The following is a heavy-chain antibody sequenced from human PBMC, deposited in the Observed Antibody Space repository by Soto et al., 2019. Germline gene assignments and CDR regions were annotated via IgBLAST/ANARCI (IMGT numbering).Heavy chain of an antibody. CDR1: GDTFTANY. Sequence: ASVKVSCKASGDTFTANYIHWVRQAPGQGFEWMGWINPKSGGTNYPQKFQGRVTITRDTSASTAYMELSSLRSEDTAVYYCARDRDYDFWSGDNNWFDPWGQGTLVTVSS. CDR3: ARDRDYDFWSGDNNWFDP. J-gene: IGHJ5*02. D-gene: IGHD3-3*01. V-gene: IGHV1-2*02. CDR2: INPKSGGT.